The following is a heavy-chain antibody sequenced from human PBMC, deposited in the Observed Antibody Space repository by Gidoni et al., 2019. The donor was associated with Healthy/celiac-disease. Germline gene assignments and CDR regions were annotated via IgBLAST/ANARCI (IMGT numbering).Heavy chain of an antibody. CDR2: ISYDGSNK. V-gene: IGHV3-30*03. CDR1: GFTFSSYG. D-gene: IGHD3-3*01. J-gene: IGHJ5*02. CDR3: ARDSVDSIFGVRNWFDP. Sequence: QVQLVESGGGVVQPGRSLRLSFAASGFTFSSYGMHWVRQAPGKGLEWVAVISYDGSNKYYADSVKGRFTISRDNSKNTLYLQMNSLRAEDTAVYYCARDSVDSIFGVRNWFDPWGQGTLVTVSS.